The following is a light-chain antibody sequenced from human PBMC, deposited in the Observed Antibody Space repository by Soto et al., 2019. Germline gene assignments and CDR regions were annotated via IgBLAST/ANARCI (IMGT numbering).Light chain of an antibody. CDR1: QSVSSY. Sequence: EIVLTQSPATLSLSPGERATLSCRASQSVSSYLAWYQQKPGQAPRLLIYDASNRATGIPDRFSGIGSCTDFTLTIIILEPEDMAVYYCQQRSNWPFLTFGGGTKVEIK. CDR3: QQRSNWPFLT. CDR2: DAS. V-gene: IGKV3-11*01. J-gene: IGKJ4*01.